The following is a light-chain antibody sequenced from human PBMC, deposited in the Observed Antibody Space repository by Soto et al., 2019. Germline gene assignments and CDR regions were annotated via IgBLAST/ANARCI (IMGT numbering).Light chain of an antibody. J-gene: IGKJ4*01. V-gene: IGKV1-27*01. CDR3: QKYNSGPLT. CDR1: QGISNY. Sequence: DMQMTQYPSSLSASVEDKDTNNCRANQGISNYLAWYQQKPGKVPKLLIYAASTLQSGVPSRFSGSGSGTDFTLTICSLQPEDVATYYCQKYNSGPLTLGGGTKVDIK. CDR2: AAS.